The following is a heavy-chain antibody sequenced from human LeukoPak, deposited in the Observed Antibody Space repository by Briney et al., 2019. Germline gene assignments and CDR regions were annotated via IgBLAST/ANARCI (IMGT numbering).Heavy chain of an antibody. V-gene: IGHV3-64*01. CDR1: GFTFSRYA. J-gene: IGHJ3*02. CDR3: ARSRYYDFWIDAFDI. CDR2: ISSNGGTT. D-gene: IGHD3-3*01. Sequence: GGSLRLSCAASGFTFSRYAMYWVRQAPGKGLEYVSLISSNGGTTYYSKSVKGRFTIPRDNSKNTLYLQMGSLRAEDVAVYFCARSRYYDFWIDAFDIWGQGTMVTVSS.